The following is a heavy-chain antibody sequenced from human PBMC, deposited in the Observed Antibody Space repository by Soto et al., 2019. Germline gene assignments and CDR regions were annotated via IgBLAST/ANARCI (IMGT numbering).Heavy chain of an antibody. Sequence: SETLPFTCSASGGSINDHYRSWLWLPDGRIRQWVVRIYSSGITNYSPSLKSRVRMSVDTDRNSFSLRLDSVTAADTAVYYCARNFDIAATGTAFDSWGRGVLVTVSS. D-gene: IGHD3-9*01. CDR2: IYSSGIT. V-gene: IGHV4-4*07. CDR1: GGSINDHY. CDR3: ARNFDIAATGTAFDS. J-gene: IGHJ4*02.